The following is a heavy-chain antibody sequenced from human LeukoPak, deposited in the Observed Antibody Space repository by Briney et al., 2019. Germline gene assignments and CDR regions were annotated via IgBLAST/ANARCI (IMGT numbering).Heavy chain of an antibody. CDR1: GFTVSSNY. Sequence: PGGSLRLSCAASGFTVSSNYMSWVRQAPGKGLEWVSIIYSGGSTYYADSVKGRFTISRDKSKNTLYLQMNSLRAEDTAVYYCARDRTGQQLISRKEYYYMDVWGKGTTVTISS. CDR3: ARDRTGQQLISRKEYYYMDV. CDR2: IYSGGST. D-gene: IGHD4-11*01. V-gene: IGHV3-66*01. J-gene: IGHJ6*03.